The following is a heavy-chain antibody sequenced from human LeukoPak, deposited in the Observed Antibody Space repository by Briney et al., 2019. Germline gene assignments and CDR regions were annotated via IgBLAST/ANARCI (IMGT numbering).Heavy chain of an antibody. CDR1: GDSVSGYY. Sequence: SETLSLTCIVSGDSVSGYYWSWIRQPPGKGLEWIGYTHHSGNTLYNPSLKSRVTISVDTSKNQFSLKLSSVTAADTAVYYCARGYCSSTSCPGSYYFDYWGQGTLVTVSS. CDR3: ARGYCSSTSCPGSYYFDY. J-gene: IGHJ4*02. V-gene: IGHV4-59*02. D-gene: IGHD2-2*01. CDR2: THHSGNT.